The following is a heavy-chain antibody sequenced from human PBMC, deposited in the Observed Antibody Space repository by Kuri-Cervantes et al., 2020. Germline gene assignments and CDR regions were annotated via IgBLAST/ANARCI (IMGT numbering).Heavy chain of an antibody. CDR3: AITQQRNNAFDI. J-gene: IGHJ3*02. V-gene: IGHV1-3*01. CDR2: INAGNGNT. Sequence: ASVKVSCKASGYTFTSYAMHWVRQAPGQRLKWMGWINAGNGNTKYSQKFQGRVTITRDTSASTAYMELSSLRSEDTAVYYCAITQQRNNAFDIWGQGTMVTVSS. D-gene: IGHD6-25*01. CDR1: GYTFTSYA.